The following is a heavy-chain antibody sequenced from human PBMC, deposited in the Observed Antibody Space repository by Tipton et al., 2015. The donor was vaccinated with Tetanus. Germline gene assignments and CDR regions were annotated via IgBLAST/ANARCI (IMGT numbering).Heavy chain of an antibody. CDR2: ISTSGGGT. Sequence: LSLTCTASGFTFSDHYMAWIRQAPGKGLEWVSSISTSGGGTYYTDSLKGRFIISRDNAKNSLYLQMTSLRAEDTAVYYCASGCAADRCRSLVNQYYFQYWGQGALVSVSS. J-gene: IGHJ4*02. CDR3: ASGCAADRCRSLVNQYYFQY. V-gene: IGHV3-11*04. D-gene: IGHD1-14*01. CDR1: GFTFSDHY.